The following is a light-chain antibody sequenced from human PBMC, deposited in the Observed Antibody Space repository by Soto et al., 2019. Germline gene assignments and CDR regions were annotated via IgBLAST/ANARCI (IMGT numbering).Light chain of an antibody. J-gene: IGKJ5*01. CDR2: DAS. CDR1: QNVDSN. Sequence: TQSQATQTLSTGERATLSCRASQNVDSNYLAWYQHKPGQAPRLLFYDASTRATGIPARFSGSGSGTEFTLTISSLQSEDFVVYYCKHYDGWPITFGQGTRLEI. V-gene: IGKV3-15*01. CDR3: KHYDGWPIT.